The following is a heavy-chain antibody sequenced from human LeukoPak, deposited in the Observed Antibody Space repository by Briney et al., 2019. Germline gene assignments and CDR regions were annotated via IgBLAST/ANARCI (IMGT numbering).Heavy chain of an antibody. Sequence: GGSLRLSCAASGFTFSSYSMNWVRQAPGKGLEWVSSISSSSSYIYYADSVKGRFTISRDNAKNSLYLQMNSLRAEDTAVYYCARAGLDSLAWLPEYCSGGSCYGRSDYWGQGTLVTVSS. J-gene: IGHJ4*02. D-gene: IGHD2-15*01. V-gene: IGHV3-21*01. CDR2: ISSSSSYI. CDR3: ARAGLDSLAWLPEYCSGGSCYGRSDY. CDR1: GFTFSSYS.